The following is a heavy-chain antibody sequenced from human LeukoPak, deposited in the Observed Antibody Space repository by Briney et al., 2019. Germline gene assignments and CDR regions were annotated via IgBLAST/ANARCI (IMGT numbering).Heavy chain of an antibody. V-gene: IGHV1-2*06. J-gene: IGHJ4*02. CDR1: GYTFTGYY. CDR3: AREGHDYSNSDFDY. Sequence: ASVKVSCKASGYTFTGYYMHWVRQAPGQGLEWMGRINPNSGGTNYAQKFQGRVTMTRDTSISIAYMELSRLRSDDTAVYYCAREGHDYSNSDFDYWGQGTLVTVSS. CDR2: INPNSGGT. D-gene: IGHD4-11*01.